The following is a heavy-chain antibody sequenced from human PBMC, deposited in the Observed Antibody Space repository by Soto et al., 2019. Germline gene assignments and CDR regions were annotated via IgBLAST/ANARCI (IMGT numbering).Heavy chain of an antibody. CDR1: GFTVSSNY. V-gene: IGHV3-66*01. D-gene: IGHD6-13*01. Sequence: EVQLVESGGGLVQPGGSLRLSCAASGFTVSSNYMSWVRQAPGKGLEWVSVIYSGGSTYYADSVKGRFTISRDNSKNTLYLQMNSLRAEGTAVYYCARGYSSSWIGYWFDPWGQGTLVTVSS. J-gene: IGHJ5*02. CDR2: IYSGGST. CDR3: ARGYSSSWIGYWFDP.